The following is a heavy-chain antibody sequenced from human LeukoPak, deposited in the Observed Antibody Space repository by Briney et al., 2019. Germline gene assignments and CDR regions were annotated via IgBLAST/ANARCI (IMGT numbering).Heavy chain of an antibody. CDR3: ARALVLYFDY. CDR2: IYYSGST. V-gene: IGHV4-59*01. Sequence: SETLSLTCTVSGGSISSYYWSWIRQPPGKGLEWIGYIYYSGSTNYNPSLKSRVTISVDTSKHQFSLKLNSVTAADTAVYHCARALVLYFDYWGQGTLVTVSS. D-gene: IGHD2-2*02. CDR1: GGSISSYY. J-gene: IGHJ4*02.